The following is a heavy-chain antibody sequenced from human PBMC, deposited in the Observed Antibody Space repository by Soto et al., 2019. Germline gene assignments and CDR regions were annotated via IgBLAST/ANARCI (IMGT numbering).Heavy chain of an antibody. J-gene: IGHJ4*02. V-gene: IGHV4-39*01. D-gene: IGHD2-21*02. Sequence: SETLSLTCTVYGGSISSNNYHWGWIRQPPGKGLDWIGTIYYSGSTYYNPSLKSRVTISVDTSKNQFSLKLTSVTAADTAVYYCASSNCGGDCYWFYWGQGTLVTVSS. CDR3: ASSNCGGDCYWFY. CDR1: GGSISSNNYH. CDR2: IYYSGST.